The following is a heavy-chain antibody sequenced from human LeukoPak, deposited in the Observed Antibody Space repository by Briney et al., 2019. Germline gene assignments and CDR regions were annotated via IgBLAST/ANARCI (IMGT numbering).Heavy chain of an antibody. V-gene: IGHV3-11*04. J-gene: IGHJ6*03. CDR2: ISSSGSTI. CDR1: GFTFSDYY. Sequence: PGGSLRLSCAASGFTFSDYYMSWIRQAPGKGLEWVSYISSSGSTIYYADSVKGRFTISRDNAKNSLYLQMNSLRAEDTAVYYCARPLGYCSSTSCPPSSYYYYMDVWGKGTTVTVSS. D-gene: IGHD2-2*01. CDR3: ARPLGYCSSTSCPPSSYYYYMDV.